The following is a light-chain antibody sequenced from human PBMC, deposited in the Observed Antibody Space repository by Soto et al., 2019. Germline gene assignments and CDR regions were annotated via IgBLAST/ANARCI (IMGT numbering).Light chain of an antibody. CDR3: QQRSNWPPYT. CDR2: GAS. CDR1: ESIRTF. J-gene: IGKJ2*01. Sequence: EIVLTQSPATLSLSPGERATLSCRASESIRTFLAWYQQKPGQSPRLLIYGASNRATGIPARFSGSGSGADLSLTIIRLEHEDFAVYYCQQRSNWPPYTFGQGTKLDIK. V-gene: IGKV3-11*01.